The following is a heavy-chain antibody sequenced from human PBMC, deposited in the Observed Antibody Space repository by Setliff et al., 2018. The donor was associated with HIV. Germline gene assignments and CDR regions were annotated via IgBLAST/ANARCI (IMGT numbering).Heavy chain of an antibody. CDR2: IYYSGNT. D-gene: IGHD6-13*01. J-gene: IGHJ1*01. V-gene: IGHV4-31*03. Sequence: PSETLSLTCTVSGGSISSGGYYWSWIRQHPGRGLEWIGYIYYSGNTYYNPSLKSRLTISVDTSKNHFSLKLSSVTAADTAIYYCARVPTSSWYVTTQRTKEYFYHWGQGTLVTVSS. CDR1: GGSISSGGYY. CDR3: ARVPTSSWYVTTQRTKEYFYH.